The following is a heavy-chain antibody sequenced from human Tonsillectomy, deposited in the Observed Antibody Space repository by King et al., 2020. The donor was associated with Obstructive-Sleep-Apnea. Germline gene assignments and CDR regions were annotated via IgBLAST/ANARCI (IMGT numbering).Heavy chain of an antibody. Sequence: VQLVESGGGVVQPGRSLRLSCAASGFTFSSYGMHWVRQAPGKGLEWVAVISYDGSNKYYADSVKGRFTISRDNSKNTLYLQMNSLRAEDTAVYYCAKVMITFGGVILTVDYWGQGTLVTVSS. CDR3: AKVMITFGGVILTVDY. D-gene: IGHD3-16*02. CDR1: GFTFSSYG. CDR2: ISYDGSNK. V-gene: IGHV3-30*18. J-gene: IGHJ4*02.